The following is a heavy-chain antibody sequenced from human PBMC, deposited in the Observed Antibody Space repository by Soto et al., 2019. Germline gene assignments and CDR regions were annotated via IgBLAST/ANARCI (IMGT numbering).Heavy chain of an antibody. CDR3: AKGIGTVTTRRGLDY. D-gene: IGHD4-17*01. Sequence: GGSLRLSCAASGFTFSSYAMSWVRQAPGKGLEWVSAISGSGGSTYYADSVKGRFTISRDKSKNTLYLQMNSLRAEDTAVYYCAKGIGTVTTRRGLDYWGQGTLVTVSS. CDR1: GFTFSSYA. V-gene: IGHV3-23*01. J-gene: IGHJ4*02. CDR2: ISGSGGST.